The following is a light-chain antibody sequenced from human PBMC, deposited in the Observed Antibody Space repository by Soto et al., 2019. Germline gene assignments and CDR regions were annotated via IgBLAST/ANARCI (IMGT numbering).Light chain of an antibody. CDR2: DVG. CDR1: SSDVGTYNY. J-gene: IGLJ1*01. V-gene: IGLV2-11*01. Sequence: QSALTQPASVSGSPGQSVAISCTGTSSDVGTYNYVSWYQQHPGKVPKLMIYDVGKRPSGVPDRFSGSKSGNTASLTISGLQAEDEADYYCCSYAGTYTYVFGTGTKLTVL. CDR3: CSYAGTYTYV.